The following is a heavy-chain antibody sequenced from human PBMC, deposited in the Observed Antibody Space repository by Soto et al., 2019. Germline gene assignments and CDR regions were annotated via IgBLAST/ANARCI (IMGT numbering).Heavy chain of an antibody. V-gene: IGHV3-23*01. CDR3: AIDHLLWFGELLRSPFDY. CDR1: GFTFSSYA. J-gene: IGHJ4*02. Sequence: GGSLRLSCAASGFTFSSYAMSWVRQAPGKGLEWVSAISGSGGSTYYADSVKGRFTISRDNSKNTLYLQMNSLRAEDTAVYYCAIDHLLWFGELLRSPFDYWGQGTLVTVSS. CDR2: ISGSGGST. D-gene: IGHD3-10*01.